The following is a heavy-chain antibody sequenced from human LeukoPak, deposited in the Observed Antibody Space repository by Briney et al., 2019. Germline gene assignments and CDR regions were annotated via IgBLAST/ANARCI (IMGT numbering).Heavy chain of an antibody. Sequence: GRSLRLSCAASEFTFSSYGMHWVRQAPGKGLEWVAVISYDGSNKYYADSVKGRFTISRDNSKNTLYLQMNSLRAEDTAVYYCARQWRLYYFDYWGQGTLVTVSS. D-gene: IGHD6-19*01. CDR2: ISYDGSNK. CDR3: ARQWRLYYFDY. J-gene: IGHJ4*02. CDR1: EFTFSSYG. V-gene: IGHV3-30*03.